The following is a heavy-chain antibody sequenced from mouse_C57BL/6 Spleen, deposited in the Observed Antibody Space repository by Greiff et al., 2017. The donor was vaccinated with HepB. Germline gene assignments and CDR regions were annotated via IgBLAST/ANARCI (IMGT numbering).Heavy chain of an antibody. CDR1: GYSFSSYW. CDR3: SRSNGSDYDWYFDV. CDR2: IYPGDGDT. J-gene: IGHJ1*03. Sequence: QVQLKQSGAELVKPGASVKISCKASGYSFSSYWMNWVKQRPGQGLEWIGQIYPGDGDTNYNGKFKGKATLTANKSSSTAYMQISGLTSEDSAVSFYSRSNGSDYDWYFDVWGTGTTVTVSS. D-gene: IGHD1-1*01. V-gene: IGHV1-80*01.